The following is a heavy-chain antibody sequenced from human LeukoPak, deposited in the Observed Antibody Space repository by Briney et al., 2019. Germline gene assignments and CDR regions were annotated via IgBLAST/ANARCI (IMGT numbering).Heavy chain of an antibody. Sequence: GGSLRLSCAASGFTFSDYYMSWIRQAPGKGLEWVSYISSSGSTIYYADSVKGRFTISRDNAKNTLYLQMNSLRAEDTAVYYCAKGVRASYSSGWFDYWGQGTLVTVSS. CDR2: ISSSGSTI. V-gene: IGHV3-11*01. D-gene: IGHD6-19*01. CDR1: GFTFSDYY. CDR3: AKGVRASYSSGWFDY. J-gene: IGHJ4*02.